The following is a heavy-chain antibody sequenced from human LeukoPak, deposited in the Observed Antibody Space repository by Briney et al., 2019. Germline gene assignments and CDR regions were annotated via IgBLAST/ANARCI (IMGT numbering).Heavy chain of an antibody. J-gene: IGHJ6*03. CDR1: GGSFSGYY. D-gene: IGHD3-10*01. CDR2: INDSGRI. V-gene: IGHV4-34*01. CDR3: ARGLREFGYYYYHMDV. Sequence: SETLSLTCAVYGGSFSGYYWSWIRQPPGKGLEWIGEINDSGRINHNPSLKSRVTISLDTSKNQFSLKLRSVTAADTAVYYCARGLREFGYYYYHMDVWDIGTTVTVSS.